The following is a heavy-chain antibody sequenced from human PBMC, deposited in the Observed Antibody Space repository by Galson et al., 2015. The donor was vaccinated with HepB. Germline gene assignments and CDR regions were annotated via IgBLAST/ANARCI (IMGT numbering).Heavy chain of an antibody. CDR3: ARGDWGPDLWSGYYPFDY. Sequence: SLRLSCAASGFTFRSYWMHWVRQAPGKGLVWVSRIDSDGIRTTYADSVKGRFTISRDNAKNTLYLQMNSLRADDTAVYYCARGDWGPDLWSGYYPFDYWGQGILVTVSS. D-gene: IGHD3-3*01. J-gene: IGHJ4*02. V-gene: IGHV3-74*01. CDR1: GFTFRSYW. CDR2: IDSDGIRT.